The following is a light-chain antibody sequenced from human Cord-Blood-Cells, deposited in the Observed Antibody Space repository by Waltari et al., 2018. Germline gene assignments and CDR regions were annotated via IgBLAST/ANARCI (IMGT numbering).Light chain of an antibody. V-gene: IGLV2-23*01. J-gene: IGLJ2*01. Sequence: QSALTQPASVSGSPGQSITISCTGTSSDVGSYNLVSWYQQHPGKATKLMIYEGSKRPSGVSNRFSGAKCGNTASLTSSGLQAEDEADYYCCSYAGSSTVVFGGGTKLTVL. CDR1: SSDVGSYNL. CDR3: CSYAGSSTVV. CDR2: EGS.